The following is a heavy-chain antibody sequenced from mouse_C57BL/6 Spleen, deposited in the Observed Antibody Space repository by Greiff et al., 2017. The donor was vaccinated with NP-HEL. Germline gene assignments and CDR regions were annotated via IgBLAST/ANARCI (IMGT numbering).Heavy chain of an antibody. D-gene: IGHD2-4*01. Sequence: EVKVVESEGGLVQPGSSMKLSCTASGFTFSDYYMAWVRQVPEKGLEWVANINYDGSSTYYLDSLKSRFIISRDNAKNILYLKMSSLKSEDTATYYCGRDGGGLRDCGFAYWGQGTLVTVSA. J-gene: IGHJ3*01. V-gene: IGHV5-16*01. CDR2: INYDGSST. CDR3: GRDGGGLRDCGFAY. CDR1: GFTFSDYY.